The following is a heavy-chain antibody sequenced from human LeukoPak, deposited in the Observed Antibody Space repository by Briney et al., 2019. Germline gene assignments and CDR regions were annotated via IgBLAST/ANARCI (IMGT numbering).Heavy chain of an antibody. Sequence: SETLSLTCTVSGYSISSGYDWGWIRQPPGKGLEWIGSIYHSGSTYYNPSLKSRVTISVDTSKNQFSLKLSSVTAADTAVYYCARQRGSGYSGFDYWGQGTLVTVSS. CDR3: ARQRGSGYSGFDY. V-gene: IGHV4-38-2*02. CDR2: IYHSGST. J-gene: IGHJ4*02. D-gene: IGHD3-22*01. CDR1: GYSISSGYD.